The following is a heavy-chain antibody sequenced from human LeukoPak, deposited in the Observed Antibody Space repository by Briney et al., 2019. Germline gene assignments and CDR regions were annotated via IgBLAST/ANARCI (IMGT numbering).Heavy chain of an antibody. CDR3: TRGDDYGGNYFDY. D-gene: IGHD4-23*01. CDR1: GFTFGDYA. J-gene: IGHJ4*02. Sequence: GGSLRLSCTASGFTFGDYAMSWVRQAPGKGLEWVGFIRSKAYGGTTEYAASVKGRFTISRDDSKSIAYLQMNSLKTEDTAVYYCTRGDDYGGNYFDYWGQGTLVTVSS. CDR2: IRSKAYGGTT. V-gene: IGHV3-49*04.